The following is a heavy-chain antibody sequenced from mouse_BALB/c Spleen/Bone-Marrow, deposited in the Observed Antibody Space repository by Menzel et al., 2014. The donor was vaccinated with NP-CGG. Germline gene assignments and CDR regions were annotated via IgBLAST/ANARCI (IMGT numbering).Heavy chain of an antibody. CDR2: IHPNSGNT. CDR1: GYTFTSTW. V-gene: IGHV1S130*01. Sequence: VQLQQSGSVLVRPGDSVKLSCKASGYTFTSTWIHWAKQRPGQGLEWIGEIHPNSGNTKYNEKLESKATLTADTSSSTAYVDLSSLTSEDSAVYYCTRDGVGGAMDYWGQGTSVTVSS. J-gene: IGHJ4*01. D-gene: IGHD2-3*01. CDR3: TRDGVGGAMDY.